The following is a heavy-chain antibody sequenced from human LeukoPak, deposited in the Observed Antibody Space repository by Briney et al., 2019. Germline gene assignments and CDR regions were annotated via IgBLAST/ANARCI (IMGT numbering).Heavy chain of an antibody. J-gene: IGHJ3*02. CDR3: ARDWPFSSAAGLGAAFDI. CDR2: ISGGGGST. CDR1: GFTFSSYA. Sequence: GGSLRLPCAASGFTFSSYAMSWVRQAPGKGLEWVSTISGGGGSTYYADSVKGRFTISRDNSKNTLYLQMNSLRAEDTAVYYCARDWPFSSAAGLGAAFDIWGQGTMVTVSS. V-gene: IGHV3-23*01. D-gene: IGHD6-13*01.